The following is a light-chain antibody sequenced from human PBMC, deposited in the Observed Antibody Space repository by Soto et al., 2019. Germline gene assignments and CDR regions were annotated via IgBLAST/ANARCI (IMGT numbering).Light chain of an antibody. J-gene: IGKJ1*01. CDR3: QQYDIWPPWT. V-gene: IGKV3-15*01. CDR1: QSVGRK. Sequence: EIEMTQSPATLSVSPGERATPSCRSSQSVGRKLAWYQQKPGHAPRLLIYDASYRAMGVPARFSGSGSGREFTITISSRQSEDVAVYHCQQYDIWPPWTFGQGTTVEI. CDR2: DAS.